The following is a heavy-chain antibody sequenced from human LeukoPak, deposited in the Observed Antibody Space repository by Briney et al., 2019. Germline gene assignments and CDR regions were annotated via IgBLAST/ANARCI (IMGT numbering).Heavy chain of an antibody. CDR1: GYTFTSYY. J-gene: IGHJ3*02. CDR3: ARVGYGGNSGAFDI. Sequence: ASVKVSFKASGYTFTSYYMHWVRQAPGQGLEWMGIINPSGGSTSYAQKFQGRVTITADESTSTAYMELSSLRSEDTAVYYCARVGYGGNSGAFDIWGQGTMVTVSS. D-gene: IGHD4-23*01. V-gene: IGHV1-46*01. CDR2: INPSGGST.